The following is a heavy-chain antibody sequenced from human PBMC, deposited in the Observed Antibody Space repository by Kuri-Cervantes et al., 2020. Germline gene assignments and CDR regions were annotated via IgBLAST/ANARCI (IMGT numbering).Heavy chain of an antibody. J-gene: IGHJ4*02. V-gene: IGHV3-30-3*01. CDR1: GFTFSGYA. CDR3: ARDQGASPYDY. D-gene: IGHD2-2*01. Sequence: GESLKISCAASGFTFSGYAMHWVRQAPGKGLEWVAVISYDGSNKYYADSVKGRFTISRDNSKNTLYLQMNSLRAEDTAVYYCARDQGASPYDYWGQGTLVTVSS. CDR2: ISYDGSNK.